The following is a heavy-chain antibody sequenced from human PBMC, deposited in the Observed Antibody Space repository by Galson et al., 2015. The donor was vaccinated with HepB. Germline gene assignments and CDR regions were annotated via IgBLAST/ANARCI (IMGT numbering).Heavy chain of an antibody. V-gene: IGHV1-69*04. CDR3: ARVDIVVVPAAPDYYGMDV. CDR2: IIPILGIA. D-gene: IGHD2-2*01. Sequence: SVKVSCKASGYSFSKFGISWVRQAPGQGLEWMGRIIPILGIANYAQKFQGRVTITADKSTSTAYMELSSLRSEDTVVYYCARVDIVVVPAAPDYYGMDVWGQGTTVTVSS. CDR1: GYSFSKFG. J-gene: IGHJ6*02.